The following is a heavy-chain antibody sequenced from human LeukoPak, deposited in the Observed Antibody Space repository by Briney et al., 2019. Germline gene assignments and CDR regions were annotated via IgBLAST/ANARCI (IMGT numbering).Heavy chain of an antibody. CDR1: GGSFSGYY. V-gene: IGHV4-34*01. Sequence: PSETLSLTCAVYGGSFSGYYWSWIRQPSGKGLEWIGEINHSGSTNYNPSLKSRVTISVDTSKNQFSLKLSSVTAADTAVYYCARVGYSGYDWFIAVAGDAFDIWGQGAMVTVSS. D-gene: IGHD5-12*01. CDR3: ARVGYSGYDWFIAVAGDAFDI. J-gene: IGHJ3*02. CDR2: INHSGST.